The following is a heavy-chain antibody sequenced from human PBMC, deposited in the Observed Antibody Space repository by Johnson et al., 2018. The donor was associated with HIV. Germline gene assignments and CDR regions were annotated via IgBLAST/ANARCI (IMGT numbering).Heavy chain of an antibody. Sequence: QVQLVESGGGVVQPGRSLRLSCAASRFTFSNYDIHWVRQAPGKGLEWVAVISSDGSSTSYADSVKGRFTISRDNAKNTLYLQMNSLRAEDTAVYYCARGGKAGATARAFDIWGQWTMVTVSS. CDR3: ARGGKAGATARAFDI. V-gene: IGHV3-30*03. CDR2: ISSDGSST. D-gene: IGHD1-26*01. J-gene: IGHJ3*02. CDR1: RFTFSNYD.